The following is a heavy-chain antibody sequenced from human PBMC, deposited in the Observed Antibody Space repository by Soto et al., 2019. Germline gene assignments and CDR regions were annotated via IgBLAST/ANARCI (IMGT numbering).Heavy chain of an antibody. Sequence: EVQLVESGGGLVQPGGSLRLSCAASGFTFSSYAIHWVRQAPGKGLEYVSVISSNGGSTYYANSVKGRFTISRDNSKNTLYLQMGSLRAEDMAVYYCARVLTGTDYYYMDVWGKGTTVTVSS. D-gene: IGHD1-20*01. CDR3: ARVLTGTDYYYMDV. J-gene: IGHJ6*03. CDR2: ISSNGGST. CDR1: GFTFSSYA. V-gene: IGHV3-64*01.